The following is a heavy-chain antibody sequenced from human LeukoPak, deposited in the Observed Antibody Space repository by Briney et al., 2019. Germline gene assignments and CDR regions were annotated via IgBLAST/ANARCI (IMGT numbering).Heavy chain of an antibody. CDR1: GGSISSGGYY. V-gene: IGHV4-31*03. CDR3: ARVRGINNWFDP. Sequence: PSETLSLTCTVSGGSISSGGYYWNWIRQHPVKGLEWIGSIYYSGSTHSNPSLKSRLTISIDTSKNQFYLKLNSVTAADTALYYCARVRGINNWFDPWGQGTLATDSS. D-gene: IGHD3-10*01. CDR2: IYYSGST. J-gene: IGHJ5*02.